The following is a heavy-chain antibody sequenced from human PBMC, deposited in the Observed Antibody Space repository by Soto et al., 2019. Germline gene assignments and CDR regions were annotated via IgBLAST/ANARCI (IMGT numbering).Heavy chain of an antibody. CDR3: ARLFTGYSSSWYGWFDP. CDR2: IDPSDSNT. J-gene: IGHJ5*02. V-gene: IGHV5-10-1*04. D-gene: IGHD6-13*01. Sequence: GGALKISCKGSGFSFTTYWIAWVRQMPGKGLEWMGMIDPSDSNTTYSPSFQGQVTISADKSISTAYLQWSSLDASDTAVYYCARLFTGYSSSWYGWFDPWGQGTLVTVSS. CDR1: GFSFTTYW.